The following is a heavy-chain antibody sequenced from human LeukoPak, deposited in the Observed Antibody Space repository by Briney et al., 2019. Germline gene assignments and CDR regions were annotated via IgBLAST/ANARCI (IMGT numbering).Heavy chain of an antibody. CDR3: ARQYGSGLLRYYYGMDV. V-gene: IGHV4-30-2*01. Sequence: PSETLSLTCTVSGGSISSGGYYWSWIRQPPGKGLEWIGYIYHSGSTYYNPSLKSRVTISVDRSKNQFSLKLSSVTAADTAVYYCARQYGSGLLRYYYGMDVWGQGTTVTVSS. CDR1: GGSISSGGYY. D-gene: IGHD3-10*01. J-gene: IGHJ6*02. CDR2: IYHSGST.